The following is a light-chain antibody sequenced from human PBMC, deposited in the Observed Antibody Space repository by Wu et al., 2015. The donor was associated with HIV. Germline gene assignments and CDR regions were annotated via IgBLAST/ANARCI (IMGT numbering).Light chain of an antibody. J-gene: IGKJ4*01. CDR2: GAS. Sequence: EIVMTQSPATLSVSPGERATLSRRASQNIGSNLAWYQQRPGQAPRLLIFGASTRATGIPARFSGTGSGTEFTLTITSLQSEDVAVYHCQHYNNLPLTFGGGTKVEIK. V-gene: IGKV3-15*01. CDR1: QNIGSN. CDR3: QHYNNLPLT.